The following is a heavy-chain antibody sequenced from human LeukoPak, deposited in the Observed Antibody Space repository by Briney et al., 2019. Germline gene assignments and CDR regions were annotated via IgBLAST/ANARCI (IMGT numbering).Heavy chain of an antibody. CDR2: INPNSGGT. CDR1: GYTFTGYY. J-gene: IGHJ3*02. D-gene: IGHD3-22*01. V-gene: IGHV1-2*06. Sequence: GASVKVSCKASGYTFTGYYMHWVRQAPGQGLEWMGRINPNSGGTNYAQKFQGRVTMTRDTSISTAYMELSRLRSVDTAVYYCAREFYYDSSGYDAFDIWGQGTMVTVSS. CDR3: AREFYYDSSGYDAFDI.